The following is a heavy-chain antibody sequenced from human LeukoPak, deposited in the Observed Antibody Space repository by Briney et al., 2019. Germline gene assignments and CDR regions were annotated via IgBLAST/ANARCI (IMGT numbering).Heavy chain of an antibody. D-gene: IGHD2-15*01. CDR2: IYHSGST. CDR3: ARDWPYCSGGSCYRTNWFDP. J-gene: IGHJ5*02. CDR1: GYSISSGYY. V-gene: IGHV4-38-2*02. Sequence: SETLSLTCTVSGYSISSGYYWGWIRQPPGKGLEWIGSIYHSGSTYYNPSLRSRVTISVDTSKNQFSLKLSSVTAADTAVYYCARDWPYCSGGSCYRTNWFDPWGQGTLVTVSS.